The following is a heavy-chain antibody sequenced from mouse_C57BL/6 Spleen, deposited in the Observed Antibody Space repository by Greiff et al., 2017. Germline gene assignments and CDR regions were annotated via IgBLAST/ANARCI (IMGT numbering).Heavy chain of an antibody. CDR1: GFSLTSYG. CDR3: AKKDGSSYDYYAMDY. J-gene: IGHJ4*01. D-gene: IGHD1-1*01. V-gene: IGHV2-5*01. CDR2: IWRGGST. Sequence: VKLQQSGPGLVQPSQSLSITCSVSGFSLTSYGVHWVRQSPGKGLEWLGVIWRGGSTDYNAAFMSRLSITKDNSKSQVFFKMNSLQADDTAIYYCAKKDGSSYDYYAMDYWGQGTSVTVSS.